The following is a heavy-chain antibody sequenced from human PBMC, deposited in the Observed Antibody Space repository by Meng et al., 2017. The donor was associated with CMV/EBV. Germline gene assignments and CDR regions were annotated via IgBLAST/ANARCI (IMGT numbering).Heavy chain of an antibody. CDR3: ARGWELQY. V-gene: IGHV4-61*01. J-gene: IGHJ4*02. CDR2: IYYSGST. CDR1: GGSVSSGSYY. D-gene: IGHD1-26*01. Sequence: GSLRLSCTVSGGSVSSGSYYWSWIRQPPGKGLEWIGYIYYSGSTNYNPSLKSRVTISVDTSKNQFSLKLSSVTAADTAVYYCARGWELQYWGQGTLVTVSS.